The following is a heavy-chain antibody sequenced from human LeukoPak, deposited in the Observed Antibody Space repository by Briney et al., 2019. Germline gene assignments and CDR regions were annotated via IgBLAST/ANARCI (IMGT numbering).Heavy chain of an antibody. CDR2: ISSSSSTM. Sequence: TGGSLRLSCAASRFTFSRYSMNWVRQAPGKGLEGVSYISSSSSTMYYADSVKGRFTISRDSARNSLYLQMNSLRVEDTAVYYCARDPYSGYDLQAFDYWGQGTLVTVSS. CDR1: RFTFSRYS. J-gene: IGHJ4*02. CDR3: ARDPYSGYDLQAFDY. V-gene: IGHV3-48*01. D-gene: IGHD5-12*01.